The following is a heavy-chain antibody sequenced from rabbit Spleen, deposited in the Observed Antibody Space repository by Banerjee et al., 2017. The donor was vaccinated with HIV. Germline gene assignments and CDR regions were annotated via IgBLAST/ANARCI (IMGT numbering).Heavy chain of an antibody. J-gene: IGHJ4*01. D-gene: IGHD2-1*01. Sequence: QSLEESGGDLVKPGASLTLTCKASGIDFSNYYYMCWVRQAPGKGLEWIGCIYAGIGTTDYASWAKGRFTISKTSSTTVTLQMTSLTAADTATYFCARDPYASYTIYGDGDFGLWGPGTLVTVS. CDR3: ARDPYASYTIYGDGDFGL. CDR2: IYAGIGTT. V-gene: IGHV1S40*01. CDR1: GIDFSNYYY.